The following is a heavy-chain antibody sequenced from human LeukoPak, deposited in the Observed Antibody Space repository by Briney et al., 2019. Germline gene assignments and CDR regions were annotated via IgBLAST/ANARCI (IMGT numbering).Heavy chain of an antibody. D-gene: IGHD2-2*02. CDR2: ISSSSSYI. CDR1: GFTFSSYS. J-gene: IGHJ6*02. Sequence: PGGSLRLSCAASGFTFSSYSMNWVRQAPGKGLEWVSSISSSSSYIYYADSVKGRFTISRDNAKNSLYLQMNSLRAEDTAVYYCARDGVVVVPAAIYYYGMDVWGQGTTVTVSS. CDR3: ARDGVVVVPAAIYYYGMDV. V-gene: IGHV3-21*01.